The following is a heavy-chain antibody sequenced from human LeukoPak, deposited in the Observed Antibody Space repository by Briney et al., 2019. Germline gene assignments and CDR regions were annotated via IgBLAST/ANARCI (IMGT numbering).Heavy chain of an antibody. V-gene: IGHV1-69*05. J-gene: IGHJ4*02. D-gene: IGHD3-22*01. CDR3: AAGYYDSSLPYYFDY. CDR2: IIPIFGTA. Sequence: ASVKVSCXASGGTFSSYAISWVRQAPGQGLEWMGRIIPIFGTANYAQKFQGRVTITTDESTSTAYMELSSLRSEDTAVYYCAAGYYDSSLPYYFDYWGQGTLVTVSS. CDR1: GGTFSSYA.